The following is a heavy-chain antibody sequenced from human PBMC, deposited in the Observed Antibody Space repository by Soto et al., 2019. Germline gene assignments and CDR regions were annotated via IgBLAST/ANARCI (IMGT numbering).Heavy chain of an antibody. CDR3: ARDVGLGIVRATSLYFQH. V-gene: IGHV3-30-3*01. J-gene: IGHJ1*01. CDR1: GFTFSSYA. D-gene: IGHD1-26*01. Sequence: QVQLVESGGGVVQPGRSLRLSCAASGFTFSSYAMHWVRQAPGKGLEWVGVISYDGSNRYYADSVKGRFTISRDNSKNTRYLQMDSLRAEDTAVYYCARDVGLGIVRATSLYFQHWGQGTPVTVSS. CDR2: ISYDGSNR.